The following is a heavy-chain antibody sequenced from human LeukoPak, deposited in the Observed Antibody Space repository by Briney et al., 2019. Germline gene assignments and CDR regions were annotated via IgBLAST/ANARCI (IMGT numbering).Heavy chain of an antibody. CDR1: GFTFSSYS. CDR3: AKSGPPAASSGNWFDP. CDR2: IKQDGSEK. D-gene: IGHD2-2*01. V-gene: IGHV3-7*01. Sequence: GGSLRLSCAASGFTFSSYSMSWVRQAPGKGLEWVANIKQDGSEKYYVDSVKGRFTISRDNSKNTLYLQMNSLRAEDTAVYYCAKSGPPAASSGNWFDPWGQGTLVTVSS. J-gene: IGHJ5*02.